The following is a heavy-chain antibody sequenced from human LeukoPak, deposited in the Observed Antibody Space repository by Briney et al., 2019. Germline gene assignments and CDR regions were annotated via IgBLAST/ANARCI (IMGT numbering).Heavy chain of an antibody. D-gene: IGHD6-6*01. CDR3: TRHVDSSSNYMDV. V-gene: IGHV3-73*01. J-gene: IGHJ6*03. CDR2: IRSKANSYAT. Sequence: GGSLKLFCAASGFTFSGSAMHWVRQAWGKGLEWVGRIRSKANSYATAYAASVKGRFTISRDDSKNTAYLQMNSLKTEDTAVYYCTRHVDSSSNYMDVWGKGTTVTVSS. CDR1: GFTFSGSA.